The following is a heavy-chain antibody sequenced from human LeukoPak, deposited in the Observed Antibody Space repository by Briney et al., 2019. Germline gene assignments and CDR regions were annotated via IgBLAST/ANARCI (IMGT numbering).Heavy chain of an antibody. CDR1: GFTFSSYG. V-gene: IGHV3-30*18. J-gene: IGHJ4*02. CDR3: AKGSSSGFAVFDY. D-gene: IGHD3-22*01. CDR2: ISYDGSNK. Sequence: GRSLRLSCAASGFTFSSYGMHWVRQAPGKGLEWVAVISYDGSNKYYADSVKGRFTISRDNSKNTLYLQMNSLRAEDTAVYYCAKGSSSGFAVFDYWGQGTLVTVSS.